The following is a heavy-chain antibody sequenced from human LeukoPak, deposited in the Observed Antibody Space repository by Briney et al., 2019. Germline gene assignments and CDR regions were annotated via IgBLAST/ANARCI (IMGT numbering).Heavy chain of an antibody. CDR2: IYYSGSP. V-gene: IGHV4-39*01. D-gene: IGHD3-10*01. CDR3: ARHRYYYRSGSYYGAPYYMDV. J-gene: IGHJ6*03. CDR1: GGSISSNNYY. Sequence: SETLSLTCTVSGGSISSNNYYWSWIRQPPGKGLEWIGYIYYSGSPYYNPSLKSRVTISVDTSKNQFSLKLSSVTAADTAVYYCARHRYYYRSGSYYGAPYYMDVWGKGTTVTISS.